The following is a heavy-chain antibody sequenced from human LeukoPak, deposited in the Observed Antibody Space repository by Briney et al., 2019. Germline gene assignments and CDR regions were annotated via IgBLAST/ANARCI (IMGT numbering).Heavy chain of an antibody. CDR1: GGSISSYY. CDR3: ARSSVTTFFDY. Sequence: SETLSLTCTVSGGSISSYYWSWIRQPPGKGLEWIGYIYYSGSTNYNPSLKSRVTISVDTSKNQFSLKLSSVAAADTAVYYCARSSVTTFFDYWGQGTLVTVSS. D-gene: IGHD3-10*02. CDR2: IYYSGST. V-gene: IGHV4-59*01. J-gene: IGHJ4*02.